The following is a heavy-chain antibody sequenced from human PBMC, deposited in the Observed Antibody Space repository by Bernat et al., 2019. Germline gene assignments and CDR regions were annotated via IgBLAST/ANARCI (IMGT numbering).Heavy chain of an antibody. CDR1: GFTFSSYG. J-gene: IGHJ4*02. Sequence: QVQLVESGGGVVQPGRSLRLSCAASGFTFSSYGMHWVRQAPGKGLEWVAVISYDGSNKYYADSVKGRFTISRDNSKNILYLQMNSLSAEDTAVYYCAKVRYYGSGSYPFDYWGQGTLVTVSS. CDR3: AKVRYYGSGSYPFDY. CDR2: ISYDGSNK. D-gene: IGHD3-10*01. V-gene: IGHV3-30*18.